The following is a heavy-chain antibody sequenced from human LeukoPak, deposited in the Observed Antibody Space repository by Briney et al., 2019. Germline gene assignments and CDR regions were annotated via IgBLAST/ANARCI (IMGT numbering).Heavy chain of an antibody. CDR2: INHSGST. J-gene: IGHJ4*02. Sequence: SETLSLTCAVCGGSFSGYYWSWIRPPPGKGLEWIGEINHSGSTNYNPSLKSRVTISVDTSKNQFSLKLSSVTAADTAVYYCARGRQRGGYCSSTSCSGRVFDYWGQGTLVTVSS. CDR1: GGSFSGYY. V-gene: IGHV4-34*01. D-gene: IGHD2-2*01. CDR3: ARGRQRGGYCSSTSCSGRVFDY.